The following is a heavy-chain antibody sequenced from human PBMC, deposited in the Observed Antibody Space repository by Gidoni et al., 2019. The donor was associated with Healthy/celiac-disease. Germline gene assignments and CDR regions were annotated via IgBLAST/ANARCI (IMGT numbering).Heavy chain of an antibody. CDR1: GGTFSSYS. CDR3: ARDTKGDFWSGYYKAYNWFDP. D-gene: IGHD3-3*01. CDR2: IIPIFGTA. Sequence: QVQLVPSGAEVKKPGSSVKVSCQASGGTFSSYSTSWVRQAPGQGLEWMGGIIPIFGTANYAQKFQGRVTITADKSTSTAYMELSSLRSEDTAVYYCARDTKGDFWSGYYKAYNWFDPWGQGTLVTVSS. V-gene: IGHV1-69*06. J-gene: IGHJ5*02.